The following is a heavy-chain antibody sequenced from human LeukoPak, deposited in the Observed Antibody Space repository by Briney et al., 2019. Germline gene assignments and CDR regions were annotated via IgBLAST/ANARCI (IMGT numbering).Heavy chain of an antibody. D-gene: IGHD3-3*01. V-gene: IGHV1-2*02. CDR1: GYTFTGYY. Sequence: GASVKVSCKASGYTFTGYYMHWVRQAPGQELEWMGWINPNSGGTNYAQKFQGRVTMTRDTSISTAYMELSRLRSDDTAVYYCARATTYYDFWSGYNWFDPWGQGTLVTVSS. CDR3: ARATTYYDFWSGYNWFDP. CDR2: INPNSGGT. J-gene: IGHJ5*02.